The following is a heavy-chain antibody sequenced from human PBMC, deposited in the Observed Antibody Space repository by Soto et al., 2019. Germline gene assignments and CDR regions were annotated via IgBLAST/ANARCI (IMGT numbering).Heavy chain of an antibody. D-gene: IGHD4-17*01. CDR3: AGSLYYGDYFFPDF. J-gene: IGHJ2*01. CDR2: IIPFLGIA. CDR1: GGTFSSYT. V-gene: IGHV1-69*02. Sequence: QVQLVQSGAEVKKPGSSVKVSCKASGGTFSSYTISWVRQAPGQGLEWMGRIIPFLGIANYAQKFQGRVTITADKSTSTAYMELSSLRFENTAVYYCAGSLYYGDYFFPDFWGRGTLVTVSS.